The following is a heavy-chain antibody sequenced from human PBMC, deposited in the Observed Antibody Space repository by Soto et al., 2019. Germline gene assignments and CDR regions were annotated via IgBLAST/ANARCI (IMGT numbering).Heavy chain of an antibody. D-gene: IGHD5-12*01. V-gene: IGHV3-48*03. CDR2: ISGSGLTI. CDR1: GFIFSDYE. CDR3: ARGPYRNTYNWFDS. J-gene: IGHJ5*02. Sequence: GGSLRLSCAASGFIFSDYEINGVRQAPGKGLEWVSYISGSGLTIYYADSVKGRFTISRDNAKNSLYLQMNSLGVEDTAVYYCARGPYRNTYNWFDSWGQGTLVTV.